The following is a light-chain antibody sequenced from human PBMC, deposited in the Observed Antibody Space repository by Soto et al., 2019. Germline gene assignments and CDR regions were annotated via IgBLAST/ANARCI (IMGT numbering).Light chain of an antibody. CDR3: CSYAGTYSLV. V-gene: IGLV2-11*01. CDR1: SSDVGGYNY. J-gene: IGLJ2*01. Sequence: QSALTQPPSASGSPGQSVTISCTGTSSDVGGYNYVSWYQQHPDKAPKLIIYDVSKRPSGVPDRFSGSRSGNTASLTISGLQADDEADYYCCSYAGTYSLVFGGGTKLTVL. CDR2: DVS.